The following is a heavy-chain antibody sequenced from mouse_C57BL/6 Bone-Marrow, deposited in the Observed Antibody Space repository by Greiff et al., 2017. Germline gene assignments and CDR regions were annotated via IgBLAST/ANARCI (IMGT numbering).Heavy chain of an antibody. J-gene: IGHJ2*01. CDR2: IYPGDGDT. Sequence: QVQLQQSGPELVKPGASVKISCKASGYAFSSSWMNWVKQRPGQGLEWIGRIYPGDGDTNYNGKFTGKATLTADKSSSTAYMQLSSLTSEDSAVYFCATYYYGSSYGYWGQGTTLTVSS. D-gene: IGHD1-1*01. CDR3: ATYYYGSSYGY. V-gene: IGHV1-82*01. CDR1: GYAFSSSW.